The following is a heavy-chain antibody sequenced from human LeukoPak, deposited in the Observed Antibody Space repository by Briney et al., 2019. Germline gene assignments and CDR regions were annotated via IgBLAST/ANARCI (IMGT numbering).Heavy chain of an antibody. Sequence: PSETLSLTCTVSGGSIRSSSYYWGWIRQPPGKGLEWIGSIYYSGSTYYNPSLKSRVTISVDTSKNQFSLKLRSVTAADTAVYYCARRPNAVTTWSHWFFDLWGRGTLVTVSS. J-gene: IGHJ2*01. V-gene: IGHV4-39*01. CDR2: IYYSGST. CDR3: ARRPNAVTTWSHWFFDL. D-gene: IGHD4-17*01. CDR1: GGSIRSSSYY.